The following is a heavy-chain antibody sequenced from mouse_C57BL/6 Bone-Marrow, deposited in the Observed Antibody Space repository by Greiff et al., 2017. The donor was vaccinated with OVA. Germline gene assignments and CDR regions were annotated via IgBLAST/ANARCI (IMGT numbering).Heavy chain of an antibody. Sequence: EVKLMESGGGLVKPGGSLKLSCAASGFTFSSYAMSWVRQTPEKRLEWVATISDGGSYTYYPDNVKGRFTISRDNAKNNLYLQMSHLKSEDTAMYYCAREAGVYGSSYVGAMDYWGQGTSVTVSS. CDR2: ISDGGSYT. CDR1: GFTFSSYA. D-gene: IGHD1-1*01. J-gene: IGHJ4*01. CDR3: AREAGVYGSSYVGAMDY. V-gene: IGHV5-4*01.